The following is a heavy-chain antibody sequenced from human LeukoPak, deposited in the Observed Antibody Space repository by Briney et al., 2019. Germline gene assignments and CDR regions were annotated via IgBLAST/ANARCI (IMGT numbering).Heavy chain of an antibody. CDR1: GFTFSSYG. CDR3: AKLVAAASNFDY. CDR2: ISFDGSNK. Sequence: GGSLRLSCAASGFTFSSYGVHWVRQAPGKGLEWVAVISFDGSNKYYADSVKGRFTISRDNSKNTLYLQMSSLRVEDTAVYYCAKLVAAASNFDYWGQGTLVTVSS. J-gene: IGHJ4*02. D-gene: IGHD2-15*01. V-gene: IGHV3-30*18.